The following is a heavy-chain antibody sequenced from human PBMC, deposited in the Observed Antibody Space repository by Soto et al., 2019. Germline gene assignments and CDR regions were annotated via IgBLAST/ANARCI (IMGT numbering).Heavy chain of an antibody. J-gene: IGHJ2*01. D-gene: IGHD6-19*01. CDR1: GFTFSDDY. CDR3: ARRVAVAGWYFDL. V-gene: IGHV3-72*01. Sequence: EVKLVESGGGLVQPGWTLGLSSAASGFTFSDDYRDWVRQAPGTGLEWVGRSRNKPNRYITEYAASVKGRFTISRDDSKNSQYLQMNSLKTADKAVYYCARRVAVAGWYFDLCGRGTLVTVSS. CDR2: SRNKPNRYIT.